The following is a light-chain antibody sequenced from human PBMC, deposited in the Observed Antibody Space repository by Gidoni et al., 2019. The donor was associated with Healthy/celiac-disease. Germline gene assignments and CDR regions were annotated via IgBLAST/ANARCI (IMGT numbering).Light chain of an antibody. Sequence: EIVLPHSPGTLSLSPGERATLSCRASQSVSSSYLAWYQQKPGQAPRLLIYGASSRATGIPDRFSGSGSGTDFTLTISRLEPEDFAVYYCQQYGSSPCSFGQGTKLEIK. CDR1: QSVSSSY. J-gene: IGKJ2*04. CDR2: GAS. V-gene: IGKV3-20*01. CDR3: QQYGSSPCS.